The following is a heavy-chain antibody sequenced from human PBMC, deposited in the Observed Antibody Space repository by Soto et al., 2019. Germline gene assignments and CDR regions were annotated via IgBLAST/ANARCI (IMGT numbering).Heavy chain of an antibody. CDR2: INPSGGRT. D-gene: IGHD3-10*01. CDR3: ARAGENYGSGTFSPPLRYYFNS. CDR1: GYTFTTHY. Sequence: QVQLVQSGTEVKKPGASVNVSCKASGYTFTTHYMHWVRQAPGQGLEWMGIINPSGGRTTYALKVQGRVTMTSDTSTNTVYVELTSLRSEDTAIYFCARAGENYGSGTFSPPLRYYFNSWGQGTLVTVSS. V-gene: IGHV1-46*01. J-gene: IGHJ4*02.